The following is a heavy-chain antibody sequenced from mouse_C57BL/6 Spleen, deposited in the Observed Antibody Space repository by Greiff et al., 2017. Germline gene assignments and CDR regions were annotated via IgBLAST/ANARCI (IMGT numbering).Heavy chain of an antibody. J-gene: IGHJ2*01. D-gene: IGHD1-1*01. Sequence: QVQLQQSGAELVKPGASVKISCKASGYAFSSYWMNWVKQRPGKGLEWIGQIYPGDGDTNYNGKFKGKATLTADKSSSTAYMQLSSLTSEDSAVYFFARWSTTVVASDYWGQGTTLTVSS. V-gene: IGHV1-80*01. CDR2: IYPGDGDT. CDR1: GYAFSSYW. CDR3: ARWSTTVVASDY.